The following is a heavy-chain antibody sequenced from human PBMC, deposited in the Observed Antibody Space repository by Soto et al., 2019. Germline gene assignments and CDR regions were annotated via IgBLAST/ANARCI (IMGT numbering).Heavy chain of an antibody. Sequence: PLETQSLTSAVSGGTISHSYWRWIRKTPGKGLEWIGCIYHSGKTNYSPSLKSRVTISVDTSKNQFSLKLSSVTAADTAVYYCGRRHMVRGVMDWLDPWGQGTLVTVSS. V-gene: IGHV4-59*08. CDR1: GGTISHSY. CDR2: IYHSGKT. D-gene: IGHD3-10*01. J-gene: IGHJ5*02. CDR3: GRRHMVRGVMDWLDP.